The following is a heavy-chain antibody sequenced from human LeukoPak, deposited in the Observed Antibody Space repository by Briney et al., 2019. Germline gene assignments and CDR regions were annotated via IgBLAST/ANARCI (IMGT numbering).Heavy chain of an antibody. Sequence: GRSLRLSCAASGFTFSSYGMNWVRQAPGKGLEWVADISHDGSNKYYAYSVKRRFTIARDKYKKTLYLQMTGLRADDTAVYYCARSFCGSTSCYISYCDYWGQGTLVTVSS. CDR2: ISHDGSNK. D-gene: IGHD2-2*02. J-gene: IGHJ4*02. CDR1: GFTFSSYG. V-gene: IGHV3-30*03. CDR3: ARSFCGSTSCYISYCDY.